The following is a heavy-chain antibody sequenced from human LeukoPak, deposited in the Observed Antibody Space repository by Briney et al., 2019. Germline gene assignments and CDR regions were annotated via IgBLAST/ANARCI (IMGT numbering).Heavy chain of an antibody. CDR1: GGTFSSYA. D-gene: IGHD3-10*01. CDR3: ARYWFGELSLGMDV. Sequence: SVKVSRKASGGTFSSYAISWVRQAPGQGLEWMGGIIPIFGTANYAQKFQGRVTITADESTSTAYMELSSLRSEDTAAYYCARYWFGELSLGMDVWGKGTTVTVSS. CDR2: IIPIFGTA. V-gene: IGHV1-69*13. J-gene: IGHJ6*04.